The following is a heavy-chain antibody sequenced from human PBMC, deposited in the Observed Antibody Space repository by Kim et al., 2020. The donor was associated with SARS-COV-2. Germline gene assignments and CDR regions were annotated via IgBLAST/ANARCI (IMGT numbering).Heavy chain of an antibody. Sequence: GGSLRLSCAASGFTFSSYAMSWVRQAPGKGLEWVSAISGSGGSTYYADSVKGRFTISRDNSKNTLYLQMNSLRAEDTAVYYCAKELGYCSSTSCPMGDYYYYGMDVWGQGTTVTVSS. V-gene: IGHV3-23*01. J-gene: IGHJ6*02. CDR1: GFTFSSYA. CDR2: ISGSGGST. D-gene: IGHD2-2*01. CDR3: AKELGYCSSTSCPMGDYYYYGMDV.